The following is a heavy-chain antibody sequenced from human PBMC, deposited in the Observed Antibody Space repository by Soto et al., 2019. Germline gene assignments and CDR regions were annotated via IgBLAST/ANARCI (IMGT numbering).Heavy chain of an antibody. V-gene: IGHV1-69*13. CDR2: IIPIFGTA. CDR1: GGTFSSYA. CDR3: ARDPVIRYCSGGSCYRNWSDP. J-gene: IGHJ5*02. D-gene: IGHD2-15*01. Sequence: GASVKVSCKASGGTFSSYAISWVRQAPGQGLEWMGGIIPIFGTANYAQKFQGRVTIIADESTSTAYMELSSLRSEDTAVYYCARDPVIRYCSGGSCYRNWSDPRGQGTLVTVSS.